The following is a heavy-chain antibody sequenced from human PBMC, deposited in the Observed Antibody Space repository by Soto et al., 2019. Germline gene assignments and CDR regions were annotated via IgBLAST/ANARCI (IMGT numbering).Heavy chain of an antibody. CDR3: ARVADSRGLIGDYYYYGMDV. J-gene: IGHJ6*02. CDR1: GYTFTSYG. Sequence: EASVKVSCKASGYTFTSYGISWVRQAPGQGLEWMGWISAYNGNTNYAQKLQGRVTMTTDTSTSTAYMELRSLRSDDTAVYYCARVADSRGLIGDYYYYGMDVWGQGTTVTVSS. V-gene: IGHV1-18*01. CDR2: ISAYNGNT. D-gene: IGHD3-22*01.